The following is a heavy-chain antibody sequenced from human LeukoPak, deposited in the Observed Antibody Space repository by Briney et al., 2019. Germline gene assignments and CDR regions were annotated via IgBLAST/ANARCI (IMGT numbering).Heavy chain of an antibody. V-gene: IGHV4-39*02. J-gene: IGHJ4*02. CDR3: ARDTSYSSSWGINY. CDR1: GGSISSSSYY. D-gene: IGHD6-13*01. Sequence: SETLSLTCTVSGGSISSSSYYWGWIRQPPGKGLEWIGSIYYSGSTYYNPSLKSRVTISVDTSKNQFSLKLSSVTAADTAVYYRARDTSYSSSWGINYWGQGTLVTVSS. CDR2: IYYSGST.